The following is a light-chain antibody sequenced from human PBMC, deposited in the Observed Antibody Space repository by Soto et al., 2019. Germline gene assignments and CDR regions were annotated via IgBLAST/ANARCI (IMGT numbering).Light chain of an antibody. V-gene: IGLV3-1*01. Sequence: SYELTQPPSVSVSPGQTASIPCSGDKLGDKYACWYQQKPGQSPVLVIYQNNKRPSGIPDRFSCSNSGNSATLTISGTQAMDEADYYCQAWDSRVVFGGGTKLTVL. CDR3: QAWDSRVV. CDR1: KLGDKY. J-gene: IGLJ2*01. CDR2: QNN.